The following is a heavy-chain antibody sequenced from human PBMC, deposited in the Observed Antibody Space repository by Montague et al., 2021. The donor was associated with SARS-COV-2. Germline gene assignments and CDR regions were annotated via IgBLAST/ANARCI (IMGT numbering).Heavy chain of an antibody. CDR2: IYYSGS. J-gene: IGHJ6*02. CDR1: GGSMRDYY. Sequence: SETLSLTCTVSGGSMRDYYWSWIRQPPGEGLEWIGYIYYSGSDYNPSLKSRVSISVDTSKKLLSLNLSSVTAADTAIYYCARHRKDYDILTGYSTSFYYDMDVWGQGTTVTVSS. D-gene: IGHD3-9*01. V-gene: IGHV4-59*08. CDR3: ARHRKDYDILTGYSTSFYYDMDV.